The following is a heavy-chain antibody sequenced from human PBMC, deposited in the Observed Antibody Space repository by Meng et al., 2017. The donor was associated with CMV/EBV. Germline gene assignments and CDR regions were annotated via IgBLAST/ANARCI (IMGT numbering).Heavy chain of an antibody. V-gene: IGHV3-11*01. Sequence: SCAASGFTFSDYYMSWIRQAPGKGLGWVSYISSSGSTIYYADSVKGRFTIYRDNAKNSLYLQMNSLRPDDTAVYYCARVLSGWLYWGQGTLVTVSS. J-gene: IGHJ4*02. CDR1: GFTFSDYY. CDR2: ISSSGSTI. D-gene: IGHD6-19*01. CDR3: ARVLSGWLY.